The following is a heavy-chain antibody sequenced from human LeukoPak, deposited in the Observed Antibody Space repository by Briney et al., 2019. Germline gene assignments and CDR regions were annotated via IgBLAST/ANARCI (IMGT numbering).Heavy chain of an antibody. CDR2: IYYIGST. CDR1: GGSISSYY. V-gene: IGHV4-59*08. CDR3: ARRTYYYDSSGYYYYYMDV. D-gene: IGHD3-22*01. Sequence: PSETLSLTCTVSGGSISSYYWSWIRQPPGKGLEWIGYIYYIGSTNYNPPLKSRVTISVDTSKNQFSLKLSSVTAADTAVYFCARRTYYYDSSGYYYYYMDVWGKGTTVTVSS. J-gene: IGHJ6*03.